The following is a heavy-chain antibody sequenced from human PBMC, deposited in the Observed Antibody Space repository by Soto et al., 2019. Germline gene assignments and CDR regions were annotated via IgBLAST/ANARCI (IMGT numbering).Heavy chain of an antibody. CDR3: ARYIAAAGTDYFDY. CDR2: ISAYNGNT. V-gene: IGHV1-18*01. D-gene: IGHD6-13*01. J-gene: IGHJ4*02. Sequence: ASVKVSCKASGYTFTSYGISWVRQAPGQGLEWMGWISAYNGNTNYAQKLQGRVTMTTDTSTSTAYMELRSLRSDDTAVYYCARYIAAAGTDYFDYWGQGTLVTVSS. CDR1: GYTFTSYG.